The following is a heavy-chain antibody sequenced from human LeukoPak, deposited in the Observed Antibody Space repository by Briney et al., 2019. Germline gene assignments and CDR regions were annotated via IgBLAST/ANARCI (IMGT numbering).Heavy chain of an antibody. Sequence: GSLRLSCASSEITFSNSAISWVRQAPGKGMEWVAAISGKGGSTYHADSVKGRFTISRDTSTNTLHLQMDTLRVEDTAVYYCAKGGRGDIHKRDYFDSWGQGTLVTVSS. CDR2: ISGKGGST. J-gene: IGHJ4*02. V-gene: IGHV3-23*01. D-gene: IGHD2-15*01. CDR1: EITFSNSA. CDR3: AKGGRGDIHKRDYFDS.